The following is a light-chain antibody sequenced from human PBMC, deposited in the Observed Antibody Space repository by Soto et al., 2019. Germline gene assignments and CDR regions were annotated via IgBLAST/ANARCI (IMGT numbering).Light chain of an antibody. CDR3: AAWDDSLNGVV. V-gene: IGLV1-44*01. CDR2: NNN. CDR1: SSSIGSNT. J-gene: IGLJ2*01. Sequence: QSVLTQPPSASETPGQRVTISCSGSSSSIGSNTVNWYQQLPGTAPKLLIYNNNQRPSGVPDRFSGSKSGTSASLAISGLQSDDEADYYCAAWDDSLNGVVFGGGTKLTVL.